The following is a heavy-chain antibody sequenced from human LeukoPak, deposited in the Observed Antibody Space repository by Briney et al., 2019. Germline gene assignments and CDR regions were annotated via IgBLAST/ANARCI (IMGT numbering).Heavy chain of an antibody. D-gene: IGHD1-7*01. CDR3: ARSGNWNYGYFDY. CDR2: IYHSGST. J-gene: IGHJ4*02. V-gene: IGHV4-30-2*01. Sequence: PSETLFLTCTVSGGSISSGGYYWSWIRQPPGKGLEWIGYIYHSGSTYYNPSLKSRVTISVDRSKNQFSLKLSSVTAADTAVYYCARSGNWNYGYFDYWGQGTLVTVSS. CDR1: GGSISSGGYY.